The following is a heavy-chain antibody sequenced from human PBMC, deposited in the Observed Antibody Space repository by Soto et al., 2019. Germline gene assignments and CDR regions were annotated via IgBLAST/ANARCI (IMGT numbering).Heavy chain of an antibody. Sequence: SETLSLTCTVSGGSISSYYWSWIRQPPGKGLEWIGYIYYSGSTNYNPSLKSRVTISVDTSKNQFSLKLSSVTAADTAVYYCARHSIVATPFDYWGQGTLVTVSS. CDR1: GGSISSYY. D-gene: IGHD5-12*01. CDR3: ARHSIVATPFDY. J-gene: IGHJ4*02. CDR2: IYYSGST. V-gene: IGHV4-59*08.